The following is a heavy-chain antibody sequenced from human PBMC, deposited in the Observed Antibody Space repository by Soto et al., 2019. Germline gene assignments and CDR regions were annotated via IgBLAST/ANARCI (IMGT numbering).Heavy chain of an antibody. Sequence: GGALRGSCVVSGCRCEYHAMHWVRQAPGKGLEWVSGISWDSDTIDYADSVKGRFTVSRDNAKNSLYLQMNSLRPEDTAFYYCTKYGPHNYFDPWRQGTLVTVS. CDR1: GCRCEYHA. J-gene: IGHJ5*02. CDR2: ISWDSDTI. CDR3: TKYGPHNYFDP. V-gene: IGHV3-9*01.